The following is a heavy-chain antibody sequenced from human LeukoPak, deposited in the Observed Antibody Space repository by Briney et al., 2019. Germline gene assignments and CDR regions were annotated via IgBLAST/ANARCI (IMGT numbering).Heavy chain of an antibody. D-gene: IGHD6-19*01. J-gene: IGHJ6*02. CDR1: GFTFSTYA. V-gene: IGHV3-23*01. CDR3: VKGMASGWGCYYYYGMDV. Sequence: PGGSLRLSCAASGFTFSTYAMGWVRQAPGKGLEWVSAISGHGSNTYYADSVKGRFTVSRDNSKNTLYLQMNSLRVEDTAVYYCVKGMASGWGCYYYYGMDVWGQGTTVTVSS. CDR2: ISGHGSNT.